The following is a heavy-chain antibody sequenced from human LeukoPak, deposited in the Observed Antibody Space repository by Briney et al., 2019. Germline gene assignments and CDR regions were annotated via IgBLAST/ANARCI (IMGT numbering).Heavy chain of an antibody. CDR1: GDYINNGGHY. CDR3: ARGYSSSSGDAFDI. CDR2: ISHRGST. D-gene: IGHD6-13*01. J-gene: IGHJ3*02. V-gene: IGHV4-30-2*01. Sequence: SETLSLTCSVGGDYINNGGHYWSWVRQPPGKALEYIGYISHRGSTYYNPSLKSRLTISVDGSRNQFSLKLSSVTAADTAVYYCARGYSSSSGDAFDIWGQGTMVTVSS.